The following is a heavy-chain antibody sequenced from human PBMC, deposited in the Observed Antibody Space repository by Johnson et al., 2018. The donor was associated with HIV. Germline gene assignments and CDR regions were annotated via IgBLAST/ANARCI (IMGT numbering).Heavy chain of an antibody. CDR3: ARDRVWFGELYAFDI. CDR2: IWYDGSNK. J-gene: IGHJ3*02. V-gene: IGHV3-33*08. Sequence: QVQLVESGGGVVQPGRSLRLSCAASGFTFSSYVMHWVRQAPGKGLEWVAVIWYDGSNKYYADSVKGRFTISRDNSKNTLYLQMNSLRAEDTAVYYCARDRVWFGELYAFDIWGQGTMVTVSS. D-gene: IGHD3-10*01. CDR1: GFTFSSYV.